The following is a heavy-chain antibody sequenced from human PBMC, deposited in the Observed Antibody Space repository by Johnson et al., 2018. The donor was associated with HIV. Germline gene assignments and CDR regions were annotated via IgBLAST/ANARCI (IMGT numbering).Heavy chain of an antibody. J-gene: IGHJ3*02. Sequence: QVLLVESGGGVVQPGRSLRLSCAASGFTFSSYAMHWVRQAPGKGLEWVAVISYDGSNKYYADSVKGRFTISRDNSKNTLYLQMNSLRAEDTAVYYCARSNSISMIVLVTGGAFDIGGQGTMVTVSS. V-gene: IGHV3-30-3*01. D-gene: IGHD3-22*01. CDR3: ARSNSISMIVLVTGGAFDI. CDR2: ISYDGSNK. CDR1: GFTFSSYA.